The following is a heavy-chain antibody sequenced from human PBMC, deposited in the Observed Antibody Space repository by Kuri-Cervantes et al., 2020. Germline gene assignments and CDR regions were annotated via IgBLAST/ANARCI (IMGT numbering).Heavy chain of an antibody. V-gene: IGHV3-74*01. Sequence: GESLKISCAASGFTFSSYWMHWVRQAPGKGLVWVSRINSDGSSTSYADSVKGRFTISRDNSKNTLYLQMNSLRAEDTAVYYCAREGIRSSSWFLYYWGQGTLVTVSS. CDR2: INSDGSST. CDR1: GFTFSSYW. D-gene: IGHD6-13*01. J-gene: IGHJ4*02. CDR3: AREGIRSSSWFLYY.